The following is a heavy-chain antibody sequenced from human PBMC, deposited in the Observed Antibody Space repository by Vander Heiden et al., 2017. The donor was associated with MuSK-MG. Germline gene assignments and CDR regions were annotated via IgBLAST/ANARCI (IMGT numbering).Heavy chain of an antibody. V-gene: IGHV3-33*01. CDR2: IWYDGSNK. Sequence: QVQLVESGGGVVQPGRSLRLSCAASGFPFSGYGMHWVRQAPGKGLEWVAVIWYDGSNKYYADSVKGRFTISRDNSKNTLYLQMNSLRAEDTAVYYCARGHSSWYSAEYFQHWGQGTLVTVSS. J-gene: IGHJ1*01. D-gene: IGHD6-13*01. CDR3: ARGHSSWYSAEYFQH. CDR1: GFPFSGYG.